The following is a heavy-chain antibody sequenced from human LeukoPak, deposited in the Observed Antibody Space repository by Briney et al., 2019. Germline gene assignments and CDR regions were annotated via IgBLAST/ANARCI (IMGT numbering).Heavy chain of an antibody. V-gene: IGHV3-74*01. CDR1: GFTFSSYW. CDR2: INSDGSST. CDR3: AREAVAGLCLDY. D-gene: IGHD6-19*01. J-gene: IGHJ4*02. Sequence: GGSLRLSCAASGFTFSSYWMHWVRQAPGKGLVWVSRINSDGSSTSYAGSVKGRFTISRDNAKNTLYLQMTSLRAEDTAVYYCAREAVAGLCLDYWGQGTLVTVSS.